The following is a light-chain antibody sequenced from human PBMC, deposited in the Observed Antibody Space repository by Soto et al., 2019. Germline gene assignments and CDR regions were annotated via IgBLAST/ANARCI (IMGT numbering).Light chain of an antibody. CDR2: DVS. Sequence: QSVLTQPASVSGSPGQSITISCTGTSSDVGGYNFVSWYQHHPGKAPKLIIYDVSNRPSGVSNRFSGSKSGNTASLTISGLQAEDEDEYYCTSYTHTITYVFGTGTKATVL. J-gene: IGLJ1*01. CDR1: SSDVGGYNF. V-gene: IGLV2-14*03. CDR3: TSYTHTITYV.